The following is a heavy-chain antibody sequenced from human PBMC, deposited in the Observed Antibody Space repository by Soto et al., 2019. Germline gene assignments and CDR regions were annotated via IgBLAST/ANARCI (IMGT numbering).Heavy chain of an antibody. V-gene: IGHV4-59*01. Sequence: QVQLQESGPGLVKPSETLSLTCTVSGGSISSYYWSWIRQPPGKGLEWIGYIYYSGSTNYNPSLKSGGTISVGTSKNQFPLKLSSVTAADTAVYYCARVRDIDDCGDYHPYYFDYWGQGTLVTVSS. CDR2: IYYSGST. J-gene: IGHJ4*02. D-gene: IGHD4-17*01. CDR3: ARVRDIDDCGDYHPYYFDY. CDR1: GGSISSYY.